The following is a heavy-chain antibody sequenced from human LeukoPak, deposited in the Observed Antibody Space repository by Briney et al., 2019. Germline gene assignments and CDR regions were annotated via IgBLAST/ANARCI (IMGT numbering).Heavy chain of an antibody. J-gene: IGHJ6*03. CDR2: IWYDGSNK. Sequence: GGSLRLSCAASGFTFSNYGIHWVRQAPGKGLEWVAVIWYDGSNKYYADSVKGRFTISRDNSKNTLYLQVNSLRAEDTAVYYCARDLCSSTSCVVYMDVWGKGTTVTVSS. CDR1: GFTFSNYG. CDR3: ARDLCSSTSCVVYMDV. D-gene: IGHD2-2*01. V-gene: IGHV3-33*01.